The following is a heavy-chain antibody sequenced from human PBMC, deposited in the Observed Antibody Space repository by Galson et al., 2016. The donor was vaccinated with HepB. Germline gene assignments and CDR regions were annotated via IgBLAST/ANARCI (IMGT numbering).Heavy chain of an antibody. CDR1: GFSLSTSRLA. CDR3: ARRAIVGAHFDY. CDR2: IYWDEDK. D-gene: IGHD1-26*01. J-gene: IGHJ4*02. Sequence: PALVKPTQTLTLTCTFSGFSLSTSRLAVGWIRQPPGKALEWLAHIYWDEDKRYNPSLKSRPTITKDTSRNHVVLTMTNMDPVDTATYYCARRAIVGAHFDYWGQGILVTVSS. V-gene: IGHV2-5*02.